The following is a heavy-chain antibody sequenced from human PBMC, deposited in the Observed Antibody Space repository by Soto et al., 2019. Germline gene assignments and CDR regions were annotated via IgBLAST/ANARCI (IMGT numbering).Heavy chain of an antibody. CDR2: INHSGST. V-gene: IGHV4-34*01. D-gene: IGHD2-21*02. J-gene: IGHJ4*02. CDR3: ARSSYGGNSDDY. Sequence: KPSETLSLTCAVYGGSFSGYYWSWIRQPPGKGLEWIGEINHSGSTNYNPSLKSRVTISVDTSKNQFSLKLSSVTAADTAVYYCARSSYGGNSDDYWGQGTLVTVSS. CDR1: GGSFSGYY.